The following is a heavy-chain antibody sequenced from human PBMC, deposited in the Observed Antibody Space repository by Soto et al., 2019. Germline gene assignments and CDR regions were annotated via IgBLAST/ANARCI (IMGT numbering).Heavy chain of an antibody. J-gene: IGHJ4*02. D-gene: IGHD3-9*01. V-gene: IGHV5-51*01. Sequence: PGESLKISCKGSGYSFTSYWISWVRQMPGKGLEWMGIIYPGNSDTRYSPSFQGQVTISADTSISTAYLEWSSLKASDTAIYYCARHVYYDVLKKNYWGQGTLVTVSS. CDR3: ARHVYYDVLKKNY. CDR1: GYSFTSYW. CDR2: IYPGNSDT.